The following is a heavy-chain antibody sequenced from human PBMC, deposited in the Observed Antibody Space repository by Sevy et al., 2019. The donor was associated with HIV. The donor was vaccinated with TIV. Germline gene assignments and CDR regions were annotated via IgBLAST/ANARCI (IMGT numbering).Heavy chain of an antibody. CDR3: AKLQIWPDFDY. J-gene: IGHJ4*02. D-gene: IGHD5-18*01. Sequence: GGSLRLSCAASGFTFSTFAMSWVRQAPGKGLEWVSTISGNNYNTYYADSVKGRFSISRDKSKSTMYLQMNSLRAEDTAVYYCAKLQIWPDFDYWGQGTLVTVSS. CDR1: GFTFSTFA. V-gene: IGHV3-23*01. CDR2: ISGNNYNT.